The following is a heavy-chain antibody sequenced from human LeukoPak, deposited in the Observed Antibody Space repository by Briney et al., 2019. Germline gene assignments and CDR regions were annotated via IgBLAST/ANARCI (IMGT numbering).Heavy chain of an antibody. CDR3: ARGITIFGVVIMGPLDY. CDR2: ISGYNGNT. Sequence: ASVKVSCKASGYTFTSYDISWVRQAPGQGLEWMGWISGYNGNTNYAQKVQGRVTVTTDTSTRTAYMELSSLRSEDTAVYYCARGITIFGVVIMGPLDYWGQGTLVTVSS. D-gene: IGHD3-3*01. CDR1: GYTFTSYD. J-gene: IGHJ4*02. V-gene: IGHV1-18*01.